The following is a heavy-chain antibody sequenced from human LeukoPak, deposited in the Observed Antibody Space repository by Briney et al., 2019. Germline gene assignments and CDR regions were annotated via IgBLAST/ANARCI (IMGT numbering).Heavy chain of an antibody. CDR1: GGSISSGSYY. CDR2: IYNSGST. CDR3: ARGPYCSGGSCYPPYYYYYYMDV. J-gene: IGHJ6*03. V-gene: IGHV4-61*02. D-gene: IGHD2-15*01. Sequence: SSQTLSLTCTVSGGSISSGSYYWGWIRQPAGKGLEWIGRIYNSGSTNYNPSLKSRVTISVDTSKNQFSLKLSSVTAADTAVHYCARGPYCSGGSCYPPYYYYYYMDVWGKGTTVTVSS.